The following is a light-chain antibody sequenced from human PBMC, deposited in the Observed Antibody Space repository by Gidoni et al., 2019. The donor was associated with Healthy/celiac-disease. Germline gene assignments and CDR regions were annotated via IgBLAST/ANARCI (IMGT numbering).Light chain of an antibody. CDR2: DAS. CDR3: QQRSNWHS. CDR1: QSVSSY. J-gene: IGKJ4*01. Sequence: EIVLTHSPAPLSLSPGERATLSCRASQSVSSYLAWYQQKPGQAPRPLIYDASNRATGIPARFSGSGSGTDFTLTISSLEPEDFAVYYCQQRSNWHSFGGGTKVEIK. V-gene: IGKV3-11*01.